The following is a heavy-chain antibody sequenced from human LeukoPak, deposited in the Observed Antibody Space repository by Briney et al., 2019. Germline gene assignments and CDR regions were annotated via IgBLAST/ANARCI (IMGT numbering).Heavy chain of an antibody. Sequence: GGSLRLSCGASGFTFSSYSMNWVRQAPGRGLEWVSYISSSSGTIYYADSVKGRFTISRDNAKNSLYLQMNSLRDGDTAVYYCARAYYGSGSYYPDYWGQGTLVTVSS. CDR3: ARAYYGSGSYYPDY. J-gene: IGHJ4*02. D-gene: IGHD3-10*01. CDR2: ISSSSGTI. V-gene: IGHV3-48*02. CDR1: GFTFSSYS.